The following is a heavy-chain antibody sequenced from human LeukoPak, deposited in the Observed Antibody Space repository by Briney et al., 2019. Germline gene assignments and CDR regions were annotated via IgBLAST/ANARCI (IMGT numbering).Heavy chain of an antibody. V-gene: IGHV3-7*01. Sequence: PGGSLRLSCTASGFTFRNYWMSWVRQAPGKGLEWVANLKQDGSQTYYVASVEGRFTISRDNVKNSLFLQINSLRVEDTAVYYCARIGYSSSGFDYWGQGTLVTVSS. CDR3: ARIGYSSSGFDY. J-gene: IGHJ4*02. CDR2: LKQDGSQT. D-gene: IGHD6-13*01. CDR1: GFTFRNYW.